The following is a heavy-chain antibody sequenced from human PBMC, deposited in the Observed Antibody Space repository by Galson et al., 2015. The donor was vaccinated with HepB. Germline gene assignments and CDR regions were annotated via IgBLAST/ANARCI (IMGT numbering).Heavy chain of an antibody. D-gene: IGHD3-16*01. V-gene: IGHV1-69*08. Sequence: SVKVSCKASGGAFSSYSINWVRQAPGQGLEWMERVILALGSPYYAQKFQGRVTFSADKSKDTAHLELRSLTSDDTAVYYCATGGGRPLPFDDWGRGTLVAVSS. CDR2: VILALGSP. J-gene: IGHJ4*02. CDR3: ATGGGRPLPFDD. CDR1: GGAFSSYS.